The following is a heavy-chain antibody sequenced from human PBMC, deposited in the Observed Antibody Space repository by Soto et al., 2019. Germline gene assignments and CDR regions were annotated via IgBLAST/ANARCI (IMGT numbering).Heavy chain of an antibody. CDR2: ISAYNGNT. Sequence: ASVKVSCKASGYTFTNYGISWVRQAPGQGLEWMGWISAYNGNTNYAQKLQGRVTMTTDTSTNTAYMDLRSLRSDDTAVYYCAREYSKLGPTCYYYYGMDVWGQGTRVTVSS. J-gene: IGHJ6*02. V-gene: IGHV1-18*01. D-gene: IGHD1-26*01. CDR3: AREYSKLGPTCYYYYGMDV. CDR1: GYTFTNYG.